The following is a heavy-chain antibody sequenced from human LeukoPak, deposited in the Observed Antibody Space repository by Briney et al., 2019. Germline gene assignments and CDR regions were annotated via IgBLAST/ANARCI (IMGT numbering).Heavy chain of an antibody. Sequence: GGSLRLSCAASGLTFRNYWMSWVRQAPGKGLEWVANINQDGSDNYFVDSVKGRFTISRDNAKNSLYLQMNRLRVEDTAVYYCARNGGRSGRGSDNWFDPWGQGTLVTVSS. J-gene: IGHJ5*02. CDR1: GLTFRNYW. V-gene: IGHV3-7*01. CDR3: ARNGGRSGRGSDNWFDP. CDR2: INQDGSDN. D-gene: IGHD1-26*01.